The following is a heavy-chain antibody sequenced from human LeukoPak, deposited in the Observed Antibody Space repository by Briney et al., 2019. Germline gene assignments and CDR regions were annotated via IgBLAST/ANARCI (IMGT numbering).Heavy chain of an antibody. Sequence: PSETLSLTCAVYGGSFSGYYWSWIRQPPGKGLEWIGEINHSGSTNYNPSLKSRVTISVDTSKNQFSLKLSSVTAADTAVYYCARALGYYNYYYMDVWGKGTTVTVSS. V-gene: IGHV4-34*01. J-gene: IGHJ6*03. CDR2: INHSGST. CDR3: ARALGYYNYYYMDV. CDR1: GGSFSGYY.